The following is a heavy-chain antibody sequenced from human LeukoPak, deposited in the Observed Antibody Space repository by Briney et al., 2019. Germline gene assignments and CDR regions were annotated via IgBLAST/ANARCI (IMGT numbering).Heavy chain of an antibody. D-gene: IGHD6-19*01. CDR2: ISAYNGNT. V-gene: IGHV1-18*04. Sequence: ASVKVSCKASGYTFTDYFIIWVRQAPGQGLEWMGWISAYNGNTNYAQKLQGRVTMTTDTSTSTAYMELRSLRSDDTALYYCARKAEAGTGKFDYWGQGTLVTVSS. CDR3: ARKAEAGTGKFDY. J-gene: IGHJ4*02. CDR1: GYTFTDYF.